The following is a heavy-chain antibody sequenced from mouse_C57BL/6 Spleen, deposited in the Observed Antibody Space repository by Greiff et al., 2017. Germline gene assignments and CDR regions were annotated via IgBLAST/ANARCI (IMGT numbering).Heavy chain of an antibody. V-gene: IGHV7-3*01. D-gene: IGHD2-12*01. J-gene: IGHJ4*01. CDR3: SRYNYSLCYYAMDY. Sequence: EVKLMESGGGLVQPGGSLSFSCAASGFTFTDYYMSWVRQPPGKALEWLGFLRNKANGYTTEYSASVQGRFTISRDDYQSVLYLQMHALRAKDSDTYNCSRYNYSLCYYAMDYWGQGTSVTVSS. CDR2: LRNKANGYTT. CDR1: GFTFTDYY.